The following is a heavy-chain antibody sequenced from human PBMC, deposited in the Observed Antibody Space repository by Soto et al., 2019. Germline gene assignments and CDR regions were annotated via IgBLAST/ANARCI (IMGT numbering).Heavy chain of an antibody. J-gene: IGHJ4*02. CDR3: TRGSITPADDY. CDR2: INQDGSEI. CDR1: GLTFSRYY. Sequence: EVQVVESGGAVVQPGGSLGLSCTVSGLTFSRYYMNWVRQAPGKGLEWVANINQDGSEIHYVDSVKGRFTISRDNAKNSLFRQMSSLKVDDTAIYYCTRGSITPADDYWGQGTLVSVSS. V-gene: IGHV3-7*03. D-gene: IGHD6-13*01.